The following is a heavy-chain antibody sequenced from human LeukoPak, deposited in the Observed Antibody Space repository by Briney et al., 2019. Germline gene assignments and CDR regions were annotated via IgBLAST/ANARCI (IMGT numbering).Heavy chain of an antibody. CDR2: IYYSGST. Sequence: SETLSLTCTVSGGSISSYYWSWIRQPPGKGLEWIGYIYYSGSTNYNPSLKSRVTISVDMSRNQFSLKLSSVTAADTAVYYCVRAESYYYYMDVWGKGTTVTVSS. J-gene: IGHJ6*03. D-gene: IGHD3-3*01. CDR3: VRAESYYYYMDV. CDR1: GGSISSYY. V-gene: IGHV4-59*08.